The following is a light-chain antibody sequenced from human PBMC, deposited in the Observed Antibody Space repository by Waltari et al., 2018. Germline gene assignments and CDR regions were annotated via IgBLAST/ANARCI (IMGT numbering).Light chain of an antibody. J-gene: IGLJ1*01. CDR1: SSAVGGYNH. Sequence: QSALTQPASVSGSPGQSITISCTGTSSAVGGYNHVSWDQQHHGKAPKLIIYADSSRPSGFSIPFFGSKSGTTAALTTPGLQAEDESGYFCSSYSTSMTPYVFGTGTKVTVL. CDR3: SSYSTSMTPYV. CDR2: ADS. V-gene: IGLV2-14*03.